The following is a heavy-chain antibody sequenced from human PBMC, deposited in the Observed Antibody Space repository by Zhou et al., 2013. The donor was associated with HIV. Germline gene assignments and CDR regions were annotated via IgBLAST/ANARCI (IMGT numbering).Heavy chain of an antibody. CDR1: GYTFTDFF. CDR3: ARTDFGSGTLLHY. CDR2: MLPQSGDT. J-gene: IGHJ4*02. V-gene: IGHV1-2*02. D-gene: IGHD3-10*01. Sequence: QVQLVQSGTEVKKPGASVRVSCRASGYTFTDFFIHWFRQAPGQNFEWMGYMLPQSGDTTYSEKFQGRVSMTRDTSISTAFMDLTELTSDDTAVYYCARTDFGSGTLLHYWGQGTLVTVSS.